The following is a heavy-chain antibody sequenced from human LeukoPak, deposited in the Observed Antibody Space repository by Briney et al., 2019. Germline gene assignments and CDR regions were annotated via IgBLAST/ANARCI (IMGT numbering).Heavy chain of an antibody. J-gene: IGHJ6*03. D-gene: IGHD4-11*01. CDR2: IYTSGST. CDR3: ARDSHTVTTGDYYYYYMDV. V-gene: IGHV4-4*07. CDR1: GGSISSYY. Sequence: SETLSLTCTVSGGSISSYYWSWIRQPAGKGLEWIGRIYTSGSTNYNPSLKSRVTMSVDTSKNQFSLKLSSVTAADTAVYYCARDSHTVTTGDYYYYYMDVWGKGTTVTVSS.